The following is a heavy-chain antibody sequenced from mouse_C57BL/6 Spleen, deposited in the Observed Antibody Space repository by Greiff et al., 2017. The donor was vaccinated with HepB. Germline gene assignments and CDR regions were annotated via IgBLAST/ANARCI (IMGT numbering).Heavy chain of an antibody. CDR1: GFTFSDYY. D-gene: IGHD1-1*02. CDR3: ARDDYGGPFAY. Sequence: EVKLVESEGGLVQPGSSMKLSCTASGFTFSDYYMAWVRQVPEKGLEWVANINYDGSSTYYLDSLKSRFIISRDNAKNILYLQMSSLKSEDTATYYCARDDYGGPFAYWGQGTLVTVSA. V-gene: IGHV5-16*01. J-gene: IGHJ3*01. CDR2: INYDGSST.